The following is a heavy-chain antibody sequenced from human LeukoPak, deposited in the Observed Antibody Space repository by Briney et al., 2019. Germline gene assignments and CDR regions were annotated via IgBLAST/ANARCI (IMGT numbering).Heavy chain of an antibody. D-gene: IGHD5-24*01. CDR3: ARGDGYNSYYYYYYMDV. Sequence: SETLSLTCTVSGGSISSYYWSWIRQPPGKGLDWIGYIYYSGSTNYNPSLKSRVTISVDTSKNQFSLKLSSVTAADTAVYYCARGDGYNSYYYYYYMDVWGKGTTVTVSS. V-gene: IGHV4-59*01. CDR2: IYYSGST. J-gene: IGHJ6*03. CDR1: GGSISSYY.